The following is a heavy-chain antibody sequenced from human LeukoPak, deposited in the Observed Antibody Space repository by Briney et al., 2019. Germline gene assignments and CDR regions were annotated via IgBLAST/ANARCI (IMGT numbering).Heavy chain of an antibody. Sequence: GASVKVSCKASGYTFTGYYMHWVRQAPGQGLEWMGRIIPILGIANYAQKFQGRVTITADKSTSTAYMELSSLRSEDTAVYYCARGGLGYYDFWSGYPPFDYWGQGTLVTVSS. V-gene: IGHV1-69*04. CDR3: ARGGLGYYDFWSGYPPFDY. D-gene: IGHD3-3*01. CDR2: IIPILGIA. J-gene: IGHJ4*02. CDR1: GYTFTGYY.